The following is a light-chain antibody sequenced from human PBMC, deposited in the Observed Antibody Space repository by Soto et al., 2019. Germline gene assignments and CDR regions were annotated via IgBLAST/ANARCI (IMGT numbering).Light chain of an antibody. Sequence: DIQVTQSPASVSASVGDRVTLACRASQEIAGYLAWYQHKPGRTPELLIHCASRLQSGVPARFSGSGSGTDFTLSSNSLQPEAFATYSCQQASSVTITFGQGTRLEI. CDR2: CAS. CDR3: QQASSVTIT. CDR1: QEIAGY. J-gene: IGKJ5*01. V-gene: IGKV1D-12*01.